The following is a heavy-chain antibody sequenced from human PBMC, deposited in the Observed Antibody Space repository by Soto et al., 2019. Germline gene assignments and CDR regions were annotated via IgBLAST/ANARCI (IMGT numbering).Heavy chain of an antibody. V-gene: IGHV1-2*04. J-gene: IGHJ5*02. CDR1: GDSFTGYY. CDR2: ISLKSGST. D-gene: IGHD3-10*01. CDR3: ARSSGSYSKWFDP. Sequence: QVRLVQSGAEARRPGASVKVSCKASGDSFTGYYIHWVRQAPGQGLEWMGWISLKSGSTNFAEKFRGWATVTRDTSTGPAYLVLSSLTSNDTAVYYCARSSGSYSKWFDPWGQGTLVTVFS.